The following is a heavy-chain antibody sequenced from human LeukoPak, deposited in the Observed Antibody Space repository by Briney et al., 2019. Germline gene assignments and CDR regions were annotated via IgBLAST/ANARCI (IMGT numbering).Heavy chain of an antibody. D-gene: IGHD3-3*01. CDR1: GYSISNGYY. CDR2: IYHRGST. J-gene: IGHJ4*02. Sequence: SETLSLTCTVSGYSISNGYYWGWIRQPPGKGLEWVGSIYHRGSTFYNPSLRSRVTISLDRSKKKSSLKLTSVTAADTAVYFCARGAEYYAIWRGYAGYSDYWGQGISVTVSS. CDR3: ARGAEYYAIWRGYAGYSDY. V-gene: IGHV4-38-2*02.